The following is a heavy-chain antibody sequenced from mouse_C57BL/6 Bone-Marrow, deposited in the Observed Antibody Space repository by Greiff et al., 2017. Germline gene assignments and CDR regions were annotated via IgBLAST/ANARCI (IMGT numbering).Heavy chain of an antibody. Sequence: VQLQQSGPGLVQPSQSLSITCTVSGFSLTSYGVHWVRQSPGKGLEWLGVIWSGGSTDYNAAFISRLSISKDNSKSQVFFKMNSLQADDTAIYYCARNDGFGNAMDYWGQGTSVTVSS. V-gene: IGHV2-2*01. J-gene: IGHJ4*01. CDR2: IWSGGST. CDR1: GFSLTSYG. CDR3: ARNDGFGNAMDY. D-gene: IGHD2-3*01.